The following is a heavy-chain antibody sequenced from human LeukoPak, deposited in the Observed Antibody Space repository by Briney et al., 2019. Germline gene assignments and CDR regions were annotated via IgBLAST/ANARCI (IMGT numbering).Heavy chain of an antibody. V-gene: IGHV1-18*04. CDR1: GYTFTGYY. CDR3: ARVEWLQPPDY. J-gene: IGHJ4*02. Sequence: ASVKVSCKASGYTFTGYYMHWVRQAPGQGLEWMGWISAYNGNTNYAQKLQGRVTMTTDTSTSTAYMELRSLRSDDTAVYYCARVEWLQPPDYWGQGTLVTVSS. D-gene: IGHD5-24*01. CDR2: ISAYNGNT.